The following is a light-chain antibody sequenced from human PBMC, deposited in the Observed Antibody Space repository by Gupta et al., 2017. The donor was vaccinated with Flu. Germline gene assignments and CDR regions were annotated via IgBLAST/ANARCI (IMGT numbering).Light chain of an antibody. J-gene: IGLJ3*02. V-gene: IGLV3-19*01. Sequence: HTVRITCQGDSLRSYYASWYQQKPGQAPVLVIYGKNNRPSGIPDRFSGSSSGNTASLTITGAQAEDEADYYCNSRDSSGNHPWVFGGGTKLTVL. CDR2: GKN. CDR1: SLRSYY. CDR3: NSRDSSGNHPWV.